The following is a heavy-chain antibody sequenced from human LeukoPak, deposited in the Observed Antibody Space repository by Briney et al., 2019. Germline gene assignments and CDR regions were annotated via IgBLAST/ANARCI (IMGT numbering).Heavy chain of an antibody. V-gene: IGHV1-8*01. Sequence: GASVNVSFKSSGYTFTSYDINWVRPATGQGLEWMGWMNPNSGNTGYAQKFQGRVTMTRNTSISTAYMELSSLRSEDTAVYYCARGLGYCSSTSCRKPFDYWGQGTLVTVSS. CDR3: ARGLGYCSSTSCRKPFDY. CDR2: MNPNSGNT. J-gene: IGHJ4*02. D-gene: IGHD2-2*01. CDR1: GYTFTSYD.